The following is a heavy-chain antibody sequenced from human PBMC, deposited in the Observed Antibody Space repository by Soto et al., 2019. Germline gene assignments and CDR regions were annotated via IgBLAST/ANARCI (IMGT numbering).Heavy chain of an antibody. J-gene: IGHJ4*02. V-gene: IGHV5-51*01. CDR2: IYPGDSDT. D-gene: IGHD2-2*02. Sequence: GESLKISCKGSGYNFTNYWIGWVRQMPGKGLEWMGIIYPGDSDTRYSPSFQGQVTISADKSITTAYLQWGSLKAADTAMYYCARGPLGGFCRSTVCYNPFTFAFWGRGTLVTASS. CDR1: GYNFTNYW. CDR3: ARGPLGGFCRSTVCYNPFTFAF.